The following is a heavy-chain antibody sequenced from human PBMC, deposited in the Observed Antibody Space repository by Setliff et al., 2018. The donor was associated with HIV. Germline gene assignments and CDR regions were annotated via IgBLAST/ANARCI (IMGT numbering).Heavy chain of an antibody. Sequence: SVKVSCKASGVTLNNYDITWVRQAPGQGLEWMGEIIPIFGTANYAQKLQGRITITADDSTRTAYMHLGSLRSEDTAVYYCWMRKKVVAGPDFFDSWGQGTLVTVSS. CDR3: WMRKKVVAGPDFFDS. CDR2: IIPIFGTA. V-gene: IGHV1-69*13. J-gene: IGHJ4*02. D-gene: IGHD3-22*01. CDR1: GVTLNNYD.